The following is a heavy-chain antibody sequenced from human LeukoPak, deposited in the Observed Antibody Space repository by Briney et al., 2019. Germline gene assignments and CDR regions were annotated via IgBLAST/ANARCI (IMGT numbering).Heavy chain of an antibody. CDR1: GYTFTGYD. Sequence: ASVKVSCKASGYTFTGYDINWVRQATGQGLEWMGWMNPNSGNTGYAQKFQGRVTMTRNTSISTAYMELSSLRSEDTAVYYCARAHSSGWFRRYYYYGMDVWGQGTTVTVSS. V-gene: IGHV1-8*01. CDR2: MNPNSGNT. D-gene: IGHD6-19*01. J-gene: IGHJ6*02. CDR3: ARAHSSGWFRRYYYYGMDV.